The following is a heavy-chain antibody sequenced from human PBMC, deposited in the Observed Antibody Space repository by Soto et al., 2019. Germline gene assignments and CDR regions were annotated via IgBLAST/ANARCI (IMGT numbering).Heavy chain of an antibody. CDR3: ARVRRERGYSYGLFDY. CDR1: GGSISSGDYY. CDR2: IYYSGST. V-gene: IGHV4-30-4*01. D-gene: IGHD5-18*01. J-gene: IGHJ4*02. Sequence: SETLSLTCTVSGGSISSGDYYWSWIRQPPGKGLEWIGYIYYSGSTYYNPSLKSRVTISVDTSKNQFPLKLSSVTAADTAVYYCARVRRERGYSYGLFDYWGQGTLVTVSS.